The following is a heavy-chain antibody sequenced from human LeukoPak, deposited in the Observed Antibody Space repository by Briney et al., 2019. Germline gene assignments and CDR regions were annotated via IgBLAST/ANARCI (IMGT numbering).Heavy chain of an antibody. V-gene: IGHV1-2*02. Sequence: ASVNVSCKASGYTFTGYYMHWVRQAPGQGLEWMGWINPNSGGTNYAQKFQGRVTMTRDTSISTAYMELSRLRSDDTAVYYCARTVWGPYGDYGYWGQGTLVTVSS. D-gene: IGHD4-17*01. CDR1: GYTFTGYY. CDR2: INPNSGGT. CDR3: ARTVWGPYGDYGY. J-gene: IGHJ4*02.